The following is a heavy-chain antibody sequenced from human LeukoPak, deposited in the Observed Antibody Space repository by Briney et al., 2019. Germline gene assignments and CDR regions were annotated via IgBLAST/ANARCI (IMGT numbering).Heavy chain of an antibody. D-gene: IGHD5-18*01. V-gene: IGHV4-38-2*02. CDR1: GYSISSGYY. Sequence: PSETLSLTCTVSGYSISSGYYWGWIRQPPGKGLEWIGSIYHSGSTYYNPSLKSRVTISVDTSKNQFSLKLSSVTAADTAVYYCARSRGYSYGYGDYWGQGTLVTVSS. CDR3: ARSRGYSYGYGDY. CDR2: IYHSGST. J-gene: IGHJ4*02.